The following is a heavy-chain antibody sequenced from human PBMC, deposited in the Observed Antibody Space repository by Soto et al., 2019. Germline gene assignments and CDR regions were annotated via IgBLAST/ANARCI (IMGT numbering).Heavy chain of an antibody. Sequence: GGSLRLSCAASGFTFSSYAMHWVRQAPGKGLEWVAVISYDGSNKYYADSVKGRFTISRDNSKNTLYLQMNSLRAEDTAVYYCARDRGDGYNYRGFDYWGQGTRVSVAS. J-gene: IGHJ4*02. CDR1: GFTFSSYA. D-gene: IGHD5-12*01. CDR3: ARDRGDGYNYRGFDY. CDR2: ISYDGSNK. V-gene: IGHV3-30-3*01.